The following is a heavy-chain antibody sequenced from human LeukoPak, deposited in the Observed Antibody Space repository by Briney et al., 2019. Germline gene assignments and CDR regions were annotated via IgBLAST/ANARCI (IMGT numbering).Heavy chain of an antibody. CDR1: GFTFSTYG. CDR2: IRFDGDNK. CDR3: AKEESRDGYRWTYYFDY. Sequence: PGGSLRLSCAASGFTFSTYGMHWVRQAPGKGLEWVAFIRFDGDNKQLADSVKGRFTVSRDNSKNTLYLQMNSLSGEDTAVYYCAKEESRDGYRWTYYFDYWGQGTLVTVSS. D-gene: IGHD5-24*01. V-gene: IGHV3-30*02. J-gene: IGHJ4*02.